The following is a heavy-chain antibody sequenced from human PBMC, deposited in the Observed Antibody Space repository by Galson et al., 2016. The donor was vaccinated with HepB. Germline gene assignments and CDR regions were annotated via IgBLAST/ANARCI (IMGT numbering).Heavy chain of an antibody. D-gene: IGHD3-3*01. Sequence: SLRLSCAASGFNFRSYGMHWVRQAPGKGLEWVAVIWYDGSNKYYADSVRGRFTISRDNSKNTVYLQMNSLRAEDTAVYYCARDGRSLTSYEFWSDDHSSQKWFDPWGQGTLVTVSS. CDR2: IWYDGSNK. CDR1: GFNFRSYG. J-gene: IGHJ5*02. CDR3: ARDGRSLTSYEFWSDDHSSQKWFDP. V-gene: IGHV3-33*01.